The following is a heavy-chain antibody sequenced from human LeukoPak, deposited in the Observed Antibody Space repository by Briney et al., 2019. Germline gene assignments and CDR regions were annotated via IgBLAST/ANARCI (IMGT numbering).Heavy chain of an antibody. CDR1: AFTFSRYG. D-gene: IGHD4-17*01. J-gene: IGHJ4*02. CDR3: AKEIWPTVTTPGWTYFDY. V-gene: IGHV3-30*02. Sequence: GGSLRLSCAASAFTFSRYGMHWVRQAPGKGLEWVAFIRYDGSNKYYADSVKGRFTISRNNSKNTLYLQMNSLRAEDTAVYYCAKEIWPTVTTPGWTYFDYWGQGALVTVSS. CDR2: IRYDGSNK.